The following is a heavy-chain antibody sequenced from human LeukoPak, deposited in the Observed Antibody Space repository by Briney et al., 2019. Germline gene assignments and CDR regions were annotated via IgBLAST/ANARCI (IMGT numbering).Heavy chain of an antibody. D-gene: IGHD5-24*01. CDR1: GGSFSGYY. V-gene: IGHV4-34*01. CDR3: ARGLEWLQFRFDY. J-gene: IGHJ4*02. CDR2: INHSGST. Sequence: SETLSLTCAVYGGSFSGYYWSWIRQPPGKGLEWIGEINHSGSTNYNPSLKSRVTISVDTSKNQFSLKLSSVTAADTAVYYCARGLEWLQFRFDYWGQGTLVTVSS.